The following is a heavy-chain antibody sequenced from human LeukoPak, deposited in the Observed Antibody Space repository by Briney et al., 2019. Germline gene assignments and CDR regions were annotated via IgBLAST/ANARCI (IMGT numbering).Heavy chain of an antibody. J-gene: IGHJ4*02. Sequence: GGSLRLSCAASGFTFSSYSMNWVRQAPGKGLEWVSSISSSSSYIYYADSVKGRFTIPRDNAKNSLYLQMNSLRAEDTAVYYCARDPQAARPFSVYYFDYWGQGTLVTVSS. CDR3: ARDPQAARPFSVYYFDY. CDR1: GFTFSSYS. V-gene: IGHV3-21*01. CDR2: ISSSSSYI. D-gene: IGHD6-6*01.